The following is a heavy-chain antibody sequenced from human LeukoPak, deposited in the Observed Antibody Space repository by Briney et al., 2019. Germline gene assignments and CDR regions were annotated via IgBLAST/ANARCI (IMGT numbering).Heavy chain of an antibody. CDR3: ARVGVAVAGTGVDY. Sequence: GGSLRLSCAASGFTFSSYSMNWVREAPGKGLGWVSSISSSSSYIHYADSVKGRFTISRDNAKNSLYLQMNSLRAEDTAVYYCARVGVAVAGTGVDYWGQGTLVTVSS. CDR1: GFTFSSYS. CDR2: ISSSSSYI. V-gene: IGHV3-21*01. J-gene: IGHJ4*02. D-gene: IGHD6-19*01.